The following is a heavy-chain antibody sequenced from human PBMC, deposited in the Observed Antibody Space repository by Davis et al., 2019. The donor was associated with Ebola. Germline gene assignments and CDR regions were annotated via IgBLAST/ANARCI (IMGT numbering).Heavy chain of an antibody. D-gene: IGHD5-24*01. CDR3: AEAGIRDGYSLGGGRDAFDM. V-gene: IGHV3-23*01. CDR2: ISSSGGRT. J-gene: IGHJ3*02. Sequence: VGSLRLSCAASGFTFSSYGMHWVRQAPGKGLAWALGISSSGGRTYYADSVKGRFTISRDTSTNTLFLQMSSLRAEDTAVYFRAEAGIRDGYSLGGGRDAFDMWGQGTMVTVSS. CDR1: GFTFSSYG.